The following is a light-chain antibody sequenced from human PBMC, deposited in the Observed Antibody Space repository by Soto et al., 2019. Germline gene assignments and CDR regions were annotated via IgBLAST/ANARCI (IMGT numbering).Light chain of an antibody. J-gene: IGLJ2*01. CDR3: SSYAGSNNRVV. Sequence: QSALTQPPSASGSPGQSVTISCTGTSSDVGGYNYVSWYQQHPGKAPKLMIYEVSKRPSGVPDRFSGSKSGNTASLTVSGLQAEDEAYYYCSSYAGSNNRVVFGGGTKLTVL. CDR1: SSDVGGYNY. CDR2: EVS. V-gene: IGLV2-8*01.